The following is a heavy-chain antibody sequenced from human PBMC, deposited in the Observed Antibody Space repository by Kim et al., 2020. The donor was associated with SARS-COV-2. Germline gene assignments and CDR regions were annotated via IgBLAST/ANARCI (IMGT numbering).Heavy chain of an antibody. D-gene: IGHD5-12*01. CDR3: ARDEGLRTYFDL. J-gene: IGHJ2*01. Sequence: YYAASVKGRFTISRDHAKNSLYLQMNSLRAEDTAVYYCARDEGLRTYFDLWGRGTLVTVSS. V-gene: IGHV3-11*01.